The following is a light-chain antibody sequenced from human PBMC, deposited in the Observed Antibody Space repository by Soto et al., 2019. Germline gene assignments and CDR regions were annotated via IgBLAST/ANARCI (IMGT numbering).Light chain of an antibody. CDR3: QQYGVSPT. Sequence: EIVLTQSPGTLSLSPGERATLSCRASQTISNTFLAWYQQRPGQAPRLLIYGASGRAAGIPVRFSGSGSGTDFTLSIRRLEPEDFAVYYCQQYGVSPTFGGGTKVEIK. CDR2: GAS. CDR1: QTISNTF. J-gene: IGKJ4*01. V-gene: IGKV3-20*01.